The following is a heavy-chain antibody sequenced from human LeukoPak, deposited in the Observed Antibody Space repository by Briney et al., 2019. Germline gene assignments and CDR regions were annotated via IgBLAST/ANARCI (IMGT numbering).Heavy chain of an antibody. D-gene: IGHD2-2*01. V-gene: IGHV1-8*03. J-gene: IGHJ5*02. CDR1: GYTFTSYD. CDR3: ARPDCSSTSCYAWFDP. Sequence: ASVKVSCKASGYTFTSYDINWVRQATGQGLEWMGWMNPNSGNTGYAQKFQGRVTITRNTSISTAYMELSSLRSEDTAVYYCARPDCSSTSCYAWFDPWGQGTLVTVSS. CDR2: MNPNSGNT.